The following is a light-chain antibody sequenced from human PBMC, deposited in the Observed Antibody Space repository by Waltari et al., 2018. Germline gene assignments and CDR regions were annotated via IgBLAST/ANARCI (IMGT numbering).Light chain of an antibody. CDR3: LQDYNYPRT. CDR1: QNIRNE. Sequence: AIQMTQSPSSLSASVGDRVTITCRASQNIRNELGWYQQKPGKAPKVLIYSASTLQTGVPLRFSASGSGTDFTLTTSSLQPEDCGTYFCLQDYNYPRTFGQGTKVEI. CDR2: SAS. V-gene: IGKV1-6*02. J-gene: IGKJ1*01.